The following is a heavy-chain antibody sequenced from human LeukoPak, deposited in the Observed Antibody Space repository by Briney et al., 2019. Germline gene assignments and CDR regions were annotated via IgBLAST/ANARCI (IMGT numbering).Heavy chain of an antibody. Sequence: PGRSLRLSCAASGFTFSSYAMHWVRQAPGKGLEWVAVIWYDGSNRNYADSVKGRFTISRDNSRSTLYLQMNSLRAEDTAIYYCVRNGIVGPTNAFDIWGHGTVVTVSS. CDR3: VRNGIVGPTNAFDI. CDR2: IWYDGSNR. D-gene: IGHD1-26*01. J-gene: IGHJ3*02. CDR1: GFTFSSYA. V-gene: IGHV3-33*08.